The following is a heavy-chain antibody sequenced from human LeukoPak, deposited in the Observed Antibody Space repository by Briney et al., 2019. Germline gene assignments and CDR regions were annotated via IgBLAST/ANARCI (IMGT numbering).Heavy chain of an antibody. CDR3: AKPAHYSGSYWGNYYYYYYMDV. D-gene: IGHD1-26*01. V-gene: IGHV3-23*01. Sequence: GGSLRLSCAASGFTFSSYAMSWVRQAPGKGLEWVSAISGSGGSTYYADSVEGRFTISRDNSKNTLYLQMNSLRAEDTAVYYCAKPAHYSGSYWGNYYYYYYMDVWGKGTTVTVSS. J-gene: IGHJ6*03. CDR1: GFTFSSYA. CDR2: ISGSGGST.